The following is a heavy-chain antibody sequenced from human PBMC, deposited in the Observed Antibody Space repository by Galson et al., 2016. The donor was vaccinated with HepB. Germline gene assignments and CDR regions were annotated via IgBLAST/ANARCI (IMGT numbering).Heavy chain of an antibody. CDR2: ISLRGSGST. D-gene: IGHD3/OR15-3a*01. J-gene: IGHJ3*02. V-gene: IGHV4-59*11. CDR3: ASHDYWNDNHDSFDI. CDR1: GGSISGHY. Sequence: SETLSPTCTVSGGSISGHYWSWIRQPPGRGLEWIGFISLRGSGSTSYNPSLKSRVTISGDTSKNQISLRLRPVIAADTAVYYCASHDYWNDNHDSFDIWGQGTRVTVSS.